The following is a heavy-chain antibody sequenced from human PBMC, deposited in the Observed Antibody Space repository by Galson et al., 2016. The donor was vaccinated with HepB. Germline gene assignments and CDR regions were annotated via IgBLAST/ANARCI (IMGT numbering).Heavy chain of an antibody. V-gene: IGHV3-21*01. Sequence: SLRLSCAASGFNFSDYSMNWVRQAPGKGLEWVSSISSRSSYIYYADSVKGRFTISRDNAKNSLYLQMNSLRADDTAVYYCARDRLDTVTVTEHLSGGEFAFWGQGTLATVSS. D-gene: IGHD5-18*01. CDR1: GFNFSDYS. J-gene: IGHJ4*02. CDR3: ARDRLDTVTVTEHLSGGEFAF. CDR2: ISSRSSYI.